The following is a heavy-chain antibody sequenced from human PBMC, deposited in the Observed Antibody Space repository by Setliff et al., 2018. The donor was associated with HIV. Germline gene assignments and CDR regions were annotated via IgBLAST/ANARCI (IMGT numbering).Heavy chain of an antibody. V-gene: IGHV4-31*03. Sequence: SETLSLTCTVSGGSISSGGYYWSWIRQHPGKGLEWIGYIYHSGSTYYNPSLKSRATISIDTSRNQFSLKVTSLTAADTAVYYCARALYTNLAHFDYLGQGTLVTVSS. CDR3: ARALYTNLAHFDY. CDR2: IYHSGST. D-gene: IGHD4-4*01. CDR1: GGSISSGGYY. J-gene: IGHJ4*02.